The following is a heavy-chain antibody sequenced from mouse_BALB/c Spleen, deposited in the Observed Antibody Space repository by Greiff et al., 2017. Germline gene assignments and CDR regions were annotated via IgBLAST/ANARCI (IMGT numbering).Heavy chain of an antibody. CDR1: GYSFTGYY. CDR2: INPYNGAT. J-gene: IGHJ3*01. D-gene: IGHD2-2*01. V-gene: IGHV1-26*01. Sequence: EVQLQQSGPELVKPGASVKISCKASGYSFTGYYMHWVKQSHVKSLEWIGRINPYNGATSYNQNFKDKASLTVDKSSSTAYMELHSLTSEDSAVYYCARGGGYDWFAYWGQGTLVTVSA. CDR3: ARGGGYDWFAY.